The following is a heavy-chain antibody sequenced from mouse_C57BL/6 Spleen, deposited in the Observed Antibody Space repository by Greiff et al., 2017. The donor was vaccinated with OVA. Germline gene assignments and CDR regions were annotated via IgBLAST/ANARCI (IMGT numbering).Heavy chain of an antibody. CDR2: IDPSDSYT. CDR1: GYTFTSYW. D-gene: IGHD2-10*01. Sequence: QVQLKQPGAELVMPGASVKLSCKASGYTFTSYWMHWVKQRPGQGLEWIGEIDPSDSYTNYNQKFKGKSTLTVDKSSSTAYMQLSSLTSEDSAVYYCARNRAYPDYWGQGTSGTVSS. V-gene: IGHV1-69*01. J-gene: IGHJ4*01. CDR3: ARNRAYPDY.